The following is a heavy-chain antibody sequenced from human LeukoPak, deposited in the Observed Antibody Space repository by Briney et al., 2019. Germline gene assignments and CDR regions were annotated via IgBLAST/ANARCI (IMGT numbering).Heavy chain of an antibody. CDR2: ISGGSSFT. J-gene: IGHJ4*02. Sequence: GGPLRLSCAASGFSFSSFSMNWVRQAPGKGLEWVSYISGGSSFTYYVDSVKGRFTISRDNAKNSLYLQMNSLRAEDTAVYYCARDLGYSSGPNYWGQGTRVTVSS. V-gene: IGHV3-21*01. CDR3: ARDLGYSSGPNY. D-gene: IGHD6-19*01. CDR1: GFSFSSFS.